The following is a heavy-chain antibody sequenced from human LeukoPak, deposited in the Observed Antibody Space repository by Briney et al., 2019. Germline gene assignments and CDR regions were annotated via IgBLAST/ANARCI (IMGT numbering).Heavy chain of an antibody. V-gene: IGHV3-21*04. J-gene: IGHJ3*02. CDR2: ISSSSSYI. Sequence: PGGSLRLSCAASGFTFSSYSMNWVRPAPGKGLEWVSSISSSSSYIYYADSVKGRFTISRDNAKNSLYLQMNSLRAEDTALYYCAKGADSSGYYVGDGAFDIWGQGTMVTVPS. CDR1: GFTFSSYS. CDR3: AKGADSSGYYVGDGAFDI. D-gene: IGHD3-22*01.